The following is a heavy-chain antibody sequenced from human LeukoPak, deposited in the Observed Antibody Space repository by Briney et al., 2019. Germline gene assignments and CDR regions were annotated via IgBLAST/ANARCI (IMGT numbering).Heavy chain of an antibody. D-gene: IGHD2-21*02. CDR3: ARDRAFPNSGGDCLDY. CDR2: ISYDGSNE. CDR1: GFTFSYYA. V-gene: IGHV3-30-3*01. J-gene: IGHJ4*02. Sequence: GGSLRLSCAASGFTFSYYAMHWARQAPGRGLEWVAVISYDGSNEYYADSVKGRFTISRDNSKSTLYLQMNNLRPEDTALYCCARDRAFPNSGGDCLDYWGQGTPVTVSS.